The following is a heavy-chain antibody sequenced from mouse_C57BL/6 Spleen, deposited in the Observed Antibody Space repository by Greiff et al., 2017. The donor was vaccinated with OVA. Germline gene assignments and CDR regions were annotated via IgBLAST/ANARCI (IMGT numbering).Heavy chain of an antibody. CDR2: IYIGNGYT. CDR3: ARSPGNYPYWYFDV. Sequence: EVQLVESGAELVRPGSSVKMSCKTSGYTFTSYGINWVKQRPGQGLEWIGYIYIGNGYTEYNEKFKGKATLTSDTSSSTAYMQLSSLTSEDSAIYFCARSPGNYPYWYFDVWGTGTTVTVSS. D-gene: IGHD2-1*01. V-gene: IGHV1-58*01. CDR1: GYTFTSYG. J-gene: IGHJ1*03.